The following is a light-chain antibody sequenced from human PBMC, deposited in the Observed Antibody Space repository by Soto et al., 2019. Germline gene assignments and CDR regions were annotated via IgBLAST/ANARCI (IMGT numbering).Light chain of an antibody. V-gene: IGKV3-15*01. CDR3: QQYGSSPIT. CDR1: QSVSSK. Sequence: EIVMTQSPATLSVSPGERATLSCRASQSVSSKLAWYQQKPGQAPRLLIYGASTRATGIPARFSGSGSGTEFTLTISSPQSEDFAVYYCQQYGSSPITVGQGKRLEI. CDR2: GAS. J-gene: IGKJ5*01.